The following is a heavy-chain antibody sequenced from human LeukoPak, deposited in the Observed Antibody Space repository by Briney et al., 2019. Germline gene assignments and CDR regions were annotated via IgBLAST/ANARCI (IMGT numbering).Heavy chain of an antibody. J-gene: IGHJ4*02. Sequence: SETLSLTCTVSGGSISSYYWSWIRQPPGKGLEWIGYIYYSGSTNYNPSLKSRVTMSVDTSKNQLSLKLSSVTAADTATYYCARTPGVLYYFDYWGQGTLVTVSS. CDR1: GGSISSYY. D-gene: IGHD3-10*01. CDR3: ARTPGVLYYFDY. V-gene: IGHV4-59*08. CDR2: IYYSGST.